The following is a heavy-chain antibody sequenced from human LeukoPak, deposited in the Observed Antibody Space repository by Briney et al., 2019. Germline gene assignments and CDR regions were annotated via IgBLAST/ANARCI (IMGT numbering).Heavy chain of an antibody. D-gene: IGHD6-13*01. CDR2: IDSNGGTT. Sequence: PGGSLRLSCAASGFTFSRDWMHWVRQPPGKGLVWVSRIDSNGGTTTYADSVKGRFTISRDSAKNSLYLQMNSLRVEDTAVYYCARSSIAAAGKVFWFDPWGQGTLVTVSS. CDR3: ARSSIAAAGKVFWFDP. CDR1: GFTFSRDW. J-gene: IGHJ5*02. V-gene: IGHV3-74*01.